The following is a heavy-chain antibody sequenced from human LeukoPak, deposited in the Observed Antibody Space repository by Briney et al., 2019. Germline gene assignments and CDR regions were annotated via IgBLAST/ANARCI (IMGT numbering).Heavy chain of an antibody. V-gene: IGHV3-21*01. J-gene: IGHJ6*03. CDR3: ARESYSSSWYPGASYYCYYYMDV. CDR2: ISSSSSYI. D-gene: IGHD6-13*01. CDR1: GFTFSSYS. Sequence: PGGSLRLSCAASGFTFSSYSMNWVRQAPGKGLEWVSSISSSSSYIYYADSVKGRFTISRDNAKNSLYLQMNSLRAEDTAVYYCARESYSSSWYPGASYYCYYYMDVWGKGTTVTVSS.